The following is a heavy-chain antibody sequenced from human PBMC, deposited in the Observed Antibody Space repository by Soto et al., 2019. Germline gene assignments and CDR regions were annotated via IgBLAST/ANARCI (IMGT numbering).Heavy chain of an antibody. CDR3: ARDPPDFNSGFAS. V-gene: IGHV6-1*01. D-gene: IGHD1-26*01. Sequence: PSQTLSLTCAICGDSVSNNGATWNWIRQSPSRGLEWLGRAYYRSRWHYDYATSVRSRITINPDTSKNQFSLQLSSVTPEDTAVYYCARDPPDFNSGFASWGQGSMVAVSS. CDR1: GDSVSNNGAT. CDR2: AYYRSRWHY. J-gene: IGHJ1*01.